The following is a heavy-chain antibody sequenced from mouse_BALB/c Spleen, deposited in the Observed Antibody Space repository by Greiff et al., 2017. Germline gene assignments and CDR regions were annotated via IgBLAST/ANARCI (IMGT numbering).Heavy chain of an antibody. J-gene: IGHJ4*01. Sequence: EVKLQESGGGLVKPGGSLKLPCAASGFTFSSYAMSWVRQSPEKRLEWVAEISSGGSYTNYPDPVTGRFTISRDHAKNTLYLEMSSLRSEDTAMYYCAITTETELYAMDYWGQGTSVTVSS. CDR2: ISSGGSYT. D-gene: IGHD1-1*01. CDR1: GFTFSSYA. V-gene: IGHV5-9-4*01. CDR3: AITTETELYAMDY.